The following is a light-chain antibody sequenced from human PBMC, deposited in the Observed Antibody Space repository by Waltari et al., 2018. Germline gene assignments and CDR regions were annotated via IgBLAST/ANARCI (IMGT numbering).Light chain of an antibody. J-gene: IGKJ1*01. Sequence: EIVLTQSPGPLSLSPGERATLPCRASQSVSSTHLAWYQQKPGQAPRLLIYHTSSRATGIPDRFSGSGSGTDFTLTISRLEPEDFAVYYCQQHGTSPRTFGQGTKVEIK. V-gene: IGKV3-20*01. CDR2: HTS. CDR3: QQHGTSPRT. CDR1: QSVSSTH.